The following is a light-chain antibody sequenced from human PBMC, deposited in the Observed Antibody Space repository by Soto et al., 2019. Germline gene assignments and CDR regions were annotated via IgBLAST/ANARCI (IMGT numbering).Light chain of an antibody. Sequence: QSALTQSASVSGSPGQSITISCTGTSSDVGSYNLVSWYQQHPGKAPKLMIYEVTKRPSGVSNRFSGSKSGNTASLTISGLQAEDEADYYCCSYAGSSTFYVFGTGTKVTVL. V-gene: IGLV2-23*02. CDR3: CSYAGSSTFYV. CDR2: EVT. J-gene: IGLJ1*01. CDR1: SSDVGSYNL.